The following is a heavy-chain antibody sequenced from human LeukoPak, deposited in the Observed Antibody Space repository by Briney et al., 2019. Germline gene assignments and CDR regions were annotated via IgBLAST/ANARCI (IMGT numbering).Heavy chain of an antibody. CDR2: ITRSSSYI. Sequence: GGSLRLSCAASGFTFSSYDINWVRQAPGKGLEWVSSITRSSSYINYADSVRGRFTISRDNAKNSLYLQMNSLRAEDTAVYYCARGADNSGSFVILDYWGQGTLVTVSS. D-gene: IGHD3-10*01. CDR1: GFTFSSYD. J-gene: IGHJ4*02. CDR3: ARGADNSGSFVILDY. V-gene: IGHV3-21*01.